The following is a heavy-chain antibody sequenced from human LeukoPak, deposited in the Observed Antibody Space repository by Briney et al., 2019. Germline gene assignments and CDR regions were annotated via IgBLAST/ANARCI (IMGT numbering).Heavy chain of an antibody. CDR1: GFTFSSYS. CDR2: ISSSSSTI. D-gene: IGHD2-2*01. J-gene: IGHJ3*02. CDR3: ARAGEVPAAIRDAFDI. V-gene: IGHV3-48*01. Sequence: GGSLRLSCAASGFTFSSYSMNWVRQAPGKGLEWVSYISSSSSTIYYADSVKGRFTISRDNAKNSPYLQMNSLRAEDTAVYYCARAGEVPAAIRDAFDIWGQGTMVTVSS.